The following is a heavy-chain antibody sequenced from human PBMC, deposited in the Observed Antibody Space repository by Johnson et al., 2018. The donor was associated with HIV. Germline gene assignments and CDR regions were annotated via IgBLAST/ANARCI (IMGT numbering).Heavy chain of an antibody. D-gene: IGHD3-10*01. J-gene: IGHJ3*01. V-gene: IGHV3-33*06. CDR1: GFNFRSYG. CDR2: ISYDGSKI. CDR3: AKSGDNGAFDL. Sequence: QVQLVESGGGVVQPGTSLRLSCEASGFNFRSYGMHWVRLAPGQGLEWVAGISYDGSKIDYIESVKGHYTISRDNSKNRVFLEINSLRCEDKAIYYWAKSGDNGAFDLWGQGTTVTVSS.